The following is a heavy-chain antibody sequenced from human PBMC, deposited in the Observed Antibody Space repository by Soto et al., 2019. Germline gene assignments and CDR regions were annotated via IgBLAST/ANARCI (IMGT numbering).Heavy chain of an antibody. Sequence: EASVEVCCKASVYTFTGYYMQWVRQAPGQGLEWMGWINPNSGGTNYAQKFQGWVTMTRDTSISTAYMELSRLRSDDTAVYYCARELELPAEEYYYYYGMDVWGQGTTVTVSS. D-gene: IGHD1-7*01. V-gene: IGHV1-2*04. CDR2: INPNSGGT. CDR1: VYTFTGYY. J-gene: IGHJ6*02. CDR3: ARELELPAEEYYYYYGMDV.